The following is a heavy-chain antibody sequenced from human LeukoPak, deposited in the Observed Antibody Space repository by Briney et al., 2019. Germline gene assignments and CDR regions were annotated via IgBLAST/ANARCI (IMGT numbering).Heavy chain of an antibody. CDR1: GYTFIDYY. D-gene: IGHD6-6*01. CDR3: ARDDGRSSENAFDI. V-gene: IGHV1-2*02. J-gene: IGHJ3*02. Sequence: ASVKVPCKASGYTFIDYYMHWVRQAPGQGLEWMGWINLNSGGTKYEQKFHGRVTMTRDTSVSAAYMELTRLTSDDTAVYYCARDDGRSSENAFDIWGQGTMVTVSS. CDR2: INLNSGGT.